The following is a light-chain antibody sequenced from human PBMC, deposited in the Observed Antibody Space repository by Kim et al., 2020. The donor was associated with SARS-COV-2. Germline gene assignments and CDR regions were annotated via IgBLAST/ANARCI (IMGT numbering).Light chain of an antibody. CDR2: RDI. Sequence: SYELTQPLSVSVALGQTARITCGGNNIGSKNVHWYQQMPGQAPVLVIYRDINRPSGIPERFSGSNSGNTANLTISRAQAGDEADYYCQVWDSSAYVFGTGTKVTVL. J-gene: IGLJ1*01. V-gene: IGLV3-9*01. CDR1: NIGSKN. CDR3: QVWDSSAYV.